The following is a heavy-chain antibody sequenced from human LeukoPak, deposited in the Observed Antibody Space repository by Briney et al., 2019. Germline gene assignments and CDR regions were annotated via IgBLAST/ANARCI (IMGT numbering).Heavy chain of an antibody. Sequence: ASVKVSCKTSGYTFGSYDINWVRQATGQRLEWMGWMNPPRDNTGYAQKFKGRVTMTRDTSTGTAYMELSSLRFEDTAVYYCVRGWGSYFPDPWGQGALVTVSS. CDR1: GYTFGSYD. J-gene: IGHJ5*02. V-gene: IGHV1-8*01. CDR2: MNPPRDNT. D-gene: IGHD1-26*01. CDR3: VRGWGSYFPDP.